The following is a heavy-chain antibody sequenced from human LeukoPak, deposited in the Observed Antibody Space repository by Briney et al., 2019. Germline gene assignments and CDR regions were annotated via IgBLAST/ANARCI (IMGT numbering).Heavy chain of an antibody. CDR1: GGSISSSSYY. D-gene: IGHD4-17*01. CDR3: ARLTLDYGDLH. J-gene: IGHJ4*02. V-gene: IGHV4-39*01. CDR2: IYYSGST. Sequence: PSETLSLTCTVSGGSISSSSYYWGWIREPPGKRLERIGTIYYSGSTYYNPSLKSRVTISVDRSKNQFSLKLSSVTAADTAMYYCARLTLDYGDLHWGQGTLVTVSS.